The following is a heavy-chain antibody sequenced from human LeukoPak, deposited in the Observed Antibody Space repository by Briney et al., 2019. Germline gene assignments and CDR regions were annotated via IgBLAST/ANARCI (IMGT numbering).Heavy chain of an antibody. CDR3: ARDDGYSPYDY. Sequence: SGGSLRLSCAASGFTVSSKYMSWVRQAPGKGLKWVSVIYSDGNTYYADSVRGRFTISRDNSKNTLYLQMNSLRAEDTAVYYCARDDGYSPYDYWGQGTLVTVSS. J-gene: IGHJ4*02. CDR1: GFTVSSKY. CDR2: IYSDGNT. D-gene: IGHD5-24*01. V-gene: IGHV3-53*01.